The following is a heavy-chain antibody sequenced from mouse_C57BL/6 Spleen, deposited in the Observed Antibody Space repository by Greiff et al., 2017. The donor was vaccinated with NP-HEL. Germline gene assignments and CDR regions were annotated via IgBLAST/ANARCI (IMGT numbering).Heavy chain of an antibody. CDR2: INPSTGGT. CDR3: ARKSNWDYFDY. V-gene: IGHV1-42*01. Sequence: VQLQQSGPELVKPGASVKISCKASGYSFTGYYMNWVKQSPEKSLEWIGEINPSTGGTTYNQKFKDKATLTVDKSSSTAYMQLKSLTSEYSAVYYCARKSNWDYFDYWGQGTTLTVSS. CDR1: GYSFTGYY. D-gene: IGHD4-1*01. J-gene: IGHJ2*01.